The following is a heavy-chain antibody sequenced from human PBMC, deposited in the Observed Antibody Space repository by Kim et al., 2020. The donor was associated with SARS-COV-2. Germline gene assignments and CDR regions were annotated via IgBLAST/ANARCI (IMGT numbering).Heavy chain of an antibody. V-gene: IGHV4-30-2*01. J-gene: IGHJ3*02. CDR3: ARALGIVVVPAATLGAFDI. CDR2: IYHSGST. CDR1: GGSISSGGYS. Sequence: SETLSLTCAVSGGSISSGGYSWSWIRQPPGKGLEWIGYIYHSGSTYYNPSLKSRVTISVDRSKNQFSLKLSSVTAVDTAVYYCARALGIVVVPAATLGAFDIWGQGTMVTVSS. D-gene: IGHD2-2*03.